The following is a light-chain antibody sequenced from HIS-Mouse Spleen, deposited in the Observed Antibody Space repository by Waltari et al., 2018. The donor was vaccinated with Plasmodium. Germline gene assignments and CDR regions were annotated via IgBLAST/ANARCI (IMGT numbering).Light chain of an antibody. CDR3: YSTDSSGNHRV. Sequence: SYELTQPPSVSVSPGQTARITCPGDAFPKKYAYWYQQKSGQAPGLVIYEDSKRPSGLPERVSGTSSGTIATLTISGAQVEDEADYYCYSTDSSGNHRVFGGGTKLTVL. CDR2: EDS. J-gene: IGLJ3*02. V-gene: IGLV3-10*01. CDR1: AFPKKY.